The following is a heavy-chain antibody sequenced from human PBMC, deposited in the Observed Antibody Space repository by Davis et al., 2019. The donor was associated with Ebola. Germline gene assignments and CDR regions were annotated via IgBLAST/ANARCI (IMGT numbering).Heavy chain of an antibody. CDR2: INHSGST. Sequence: MPGGSLRLSCAVYGGSFSGYYWSWIRQPPGKGLEWIGEINHSGSTNYNPSLKSRVTISVDTSKNQFSLKLSSVTAADTAVYYCARVKQWLAYGMDVWGQGTTVTVS. V-gene: IGHV4-34*01. D-gene: IGHD6-19*01. CDR3: ARVKQWLAYGMDV. J-gene: IGHJ6*02. CDR1: GGSFSGYY.